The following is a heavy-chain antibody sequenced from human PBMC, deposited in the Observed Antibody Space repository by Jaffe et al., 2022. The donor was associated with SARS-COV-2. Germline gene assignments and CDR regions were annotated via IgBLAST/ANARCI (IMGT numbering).Heavy chain of an antibody. CDR3: ARLGGYSIGTFDY. V-gene: IGHV4-59*08. Sequence: QVQLQESGPGLVKPSETLSLTCTVSGGSISSYYWSWIRQPPGKGLEWIGYIYYSGSTNYNPSLKSRVTISVDTSKNQFSLKLSSVTAADTAVYYCARLGGYSIGTFDYWGQGTLVTVSS. J-gene: IGHJ4*02. D-gene: IGHD6-25*01. CDR2: IYYSGST. CDR1: GGSISSYY.